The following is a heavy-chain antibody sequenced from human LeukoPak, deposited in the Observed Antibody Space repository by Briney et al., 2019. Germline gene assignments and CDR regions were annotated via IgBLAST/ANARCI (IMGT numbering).Heavy chain of an antibody. V-gene: IGHV4-34*01. CDR1: GGSISSYY. J-gene: IGHJ4*02. CDR2: INHSGST. D-gene: IGHD3-10*01. CDR3: ARGRTASSYYYGSGSYYTY. Sequence: SETLSLTCTVSGGSISSYYWSWIRQPPGKGLEWIGEINHSGSTNYNPSLKSRVTISVDTSKNQFSLKLSSVTAADTAVYYCARGRTASSYYYGSGSYYTYWGQGTLVTVSS.